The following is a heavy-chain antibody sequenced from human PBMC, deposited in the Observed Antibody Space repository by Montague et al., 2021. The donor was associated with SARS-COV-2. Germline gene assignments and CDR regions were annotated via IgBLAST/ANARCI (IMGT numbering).Heavy chain of an antibody. J-gene: IGHJ4*02. CDR3: ARDGGLYSSSWYLGYFDY. D-gene: IGHD6-13*01. CDR2: TYYRSKWYN. Sequence: CATSGDSVSSNSAAWNWIRQSPSRGLEWLGRTYYRSKWYNDYAVSVKSRITINPDTSKNQFSLQLNSVTPEDTAVYYCARDGGLYSSSWYLGYFDYWGQGTLVTVSS. V-gene: IGHV6-1*01. CDR1: GDSVSSNSAA.